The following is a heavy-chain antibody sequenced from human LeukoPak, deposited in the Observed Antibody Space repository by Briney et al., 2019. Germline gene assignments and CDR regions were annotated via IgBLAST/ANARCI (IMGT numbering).Heavy chain of an antibody. Sequence: GGSLRLSCAASGFTVSSNYMSWVRQAPGKGLEWVSVIYSGGSTYYADSVKGRFTISRDSSENTLYLQMNSLTAEDTAVYYCARDFSFYEDYWGQGTLVTVSS. CDR2: IYSGGST. D-gene: IGHD3-3*01. V-gene: IGHV3-66*01. J-gene: IGHJ4*02. CDR1: GFTVSSNY. CDR3: ARDFSFYEDY.